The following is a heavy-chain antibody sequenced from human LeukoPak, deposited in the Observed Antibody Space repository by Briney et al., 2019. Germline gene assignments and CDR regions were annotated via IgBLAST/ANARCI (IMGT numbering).Heavy chain of an antibody. CDR1: GFTFSSYW. Sequence: GGSLRLSCAASGFTFSSYWMSRVRQAPGKGLEWVANIKQDGSEMNYMDSVRGRFTISRDNAKTSLYLQMNSLRAEDTAVYYCARGLGYNIYWGQGTLVTVSS. J-gene: IGHJ4*02. D-gene: IGHD1-14*01. V-gene: IGHV3-7*03. CDR2: IKQDGSEM. CDR3: ARGLGYNIY.